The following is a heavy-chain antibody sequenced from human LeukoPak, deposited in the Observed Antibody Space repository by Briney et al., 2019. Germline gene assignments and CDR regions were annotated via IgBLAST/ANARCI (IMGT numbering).Heavy chain of an antibody. V-gene: IGHV3-7*03. D-gene: IGHD3-3*01. CDR2: IKQDGSEK. CDR3: ARGLEWPGKPTLVSDY. CDR1: GFTFRTHW. Sequence: GGSLRLSCAASGFTFRTHWMSWFRQAPGKGLEWVANIKQDGSEKYFVDSVKGRFTISRGNAKNSLGLQMNSLRVEDTAVYYCARGLEWPGKPTLVSDYWGQGTLVTVSS. J-gene: IGHJ4*02.